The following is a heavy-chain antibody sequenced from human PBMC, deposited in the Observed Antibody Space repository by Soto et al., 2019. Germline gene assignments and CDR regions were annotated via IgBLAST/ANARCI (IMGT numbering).Heavy chain of an antibody. V-gene: IGHV4-59*01. Sequence: SETLSLTCTVSGGSISSNYWTWIRQPPGKGLEWIGYVYNSGSANYNPSLKSRVTISEDTSKSQFSLKVNSMTAADTAVYYCARYRREAVAGYTLDNWGQGILVTVSS. CDR3: ARYRREAVAGYTLDN. D-gene: IGHD6-13*01. CDR1: GGSISSNY. J-gene: IGHJ4*02. CDR2: VYNSGSA.